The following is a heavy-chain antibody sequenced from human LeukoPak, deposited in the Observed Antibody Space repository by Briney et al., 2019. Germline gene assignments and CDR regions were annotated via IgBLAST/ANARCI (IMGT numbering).Heavy chain of an antibody. Sequence: SQTLSLTCTVSGGSISSGSYYWSWIRQPAGKGLEWIGRIYTSGSTNYNPSLKSRVTISVDTSKNQFSLKLSSVTAADTAVYYCARGPRIAAAGHFDYWGQGTLVTVSS. V-gene: IGHV4-61*02. CDR2: IYTSGST. CDR1: GGSISSGSYY. D-gene: IGHD6-13*01. J-gene: IGHJ4*02. CDR3: ARGPRIAAAGHFDY.